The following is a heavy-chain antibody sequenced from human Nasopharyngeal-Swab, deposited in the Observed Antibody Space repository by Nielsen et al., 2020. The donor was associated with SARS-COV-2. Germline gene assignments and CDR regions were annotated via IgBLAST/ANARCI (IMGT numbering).Heavy chain of an antibody. J-gene: IGHJ6*02. D-gene: IGHD6-13*01. CDR2: IWYDGSNE. Sequence: VRQAPGQGLEWVAVIWYDGSNEYYTDSVKGRFTISRDNSKNTLYLQMNSLRAEDTTMYYCARESRSSSHGLDVWGQGTTVTVSS. CDR3: ARESRSSSHGLDV. V-gene: IGHV3-33*01.